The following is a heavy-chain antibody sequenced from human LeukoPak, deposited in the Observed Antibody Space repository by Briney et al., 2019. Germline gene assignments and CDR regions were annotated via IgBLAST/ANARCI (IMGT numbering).Heavy chain of an antibody. Sequence: ASVTVSCKASGYSFASYAISWVRQAPGQGLEWMGGIITIFGTANYAQKLQGRVTMTTDTSTSTAYMELRSLRSDDTAVYYCARDYDFWSGYYTSGMDVWGQGTTVTVSS. CDR1: GYSFASYA. CDR3: ARDYDFWSGYYTSGMDV. CDR2: IITIFGTA. V-gene: IGHV1-18*01. J-gene: IGHJ6*02. D-gene: IGHD3-3*01.